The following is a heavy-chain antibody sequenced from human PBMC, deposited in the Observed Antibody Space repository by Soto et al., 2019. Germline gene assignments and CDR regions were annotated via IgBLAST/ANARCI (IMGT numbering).Heavy chain of an antibody. CDR2: ISGSGGST. V-gene: IGHV3-23*01. J-gene: IGHJ6*02. CDR3: ANLRRPSYYYYYYGMDV. CDR1: GFTFSSYA. Sequence: GGSLRLPCAASGFTFSSYAMSWVRQAPGKGLEWVSAISGSGGSTYYADSVKGRFTISRDNSKNTLYLQMNSLRAEDTAVYYCANLRRPSYYYYYYGMDVWGQGTTVTVSS.